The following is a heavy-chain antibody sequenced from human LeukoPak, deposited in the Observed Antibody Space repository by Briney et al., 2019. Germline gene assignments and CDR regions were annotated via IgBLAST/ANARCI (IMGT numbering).Heavy chain of an antibody. CDR2: ISSSSSYI. V-gene: IGHV3-21*01. CDR1: GFTFSNYN. D-gene: IGHD6-13*01. Sequence: PGGSLRLSCAASGFTFSNYNMNWVRQAPGKGLEWVSSISSSSSYIYYADSVKSRFTISRDNAKNSLYLQMNSLRAEDTAVYYCARGSGIAAAGYYFDYWGQGTLVSVSS. J-gene: IGHJ4*02. CDR3: ARGSGIAAAGYYFDY.